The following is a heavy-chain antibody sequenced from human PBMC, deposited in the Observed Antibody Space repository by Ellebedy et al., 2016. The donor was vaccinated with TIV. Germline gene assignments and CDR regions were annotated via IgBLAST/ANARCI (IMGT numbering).Heavy chain of an antibody. J-gene: IGHJ4*02. Sequence: PGGSLTLSCAVSGFTVSINYMSWVSQAPGKGLEWVSFIYSGGATSYADSVKGRFTISRDNSKTTLYLQINSLRVEDTAVYYCARKYIYGFDWGQGTLVTVSS. V-gene: IGHV3-66*01. CDR1: GFTVSINY. CDR3: ARKYIYGFD. D-gene: IGHD5-18*01. CDR2: IYSGGAT.